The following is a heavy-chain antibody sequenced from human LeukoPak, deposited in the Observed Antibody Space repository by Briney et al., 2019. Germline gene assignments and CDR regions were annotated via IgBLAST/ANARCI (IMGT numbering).Heavy chain of an antibody. CDR2: TSGNGDST. CDR1: GFTFSSYA. J-gene: IGHJ5*02. CDR3: AKGGHFSWFDP. D-gene: IGHD1-26*01. Sequence: GGSLRLSCAASGFTFSSYAMTWVRQAPGKGLEWVSTTSGNGDSTYADSVKGRFTISRDNSKNTLYLQMNSLRADDTAVYYCAKGGHFSWFDPWGQGTLVTVSS. V-gene: IGHV3-23*01.